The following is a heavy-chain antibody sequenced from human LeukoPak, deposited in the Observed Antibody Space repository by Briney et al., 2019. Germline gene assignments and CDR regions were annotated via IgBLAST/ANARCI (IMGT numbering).Heavy chain of an antibody. CDR1: GYTFTGYY. CDR2: INPNSGGT. J-gene: IGHJ4*02. D-gene: IGHD3-10*01. V-gene: IGHV1-2*02. CDR3: ARGVGVLLWFGEPWGFDY. Sequence: ASVKVSCKASGYTFTGYYMHWVRQAPGQGLEWMGCINPNSGGTNYAQKFQGRVTMTRDTSISTAYMELSRLRSDDTAVYYCARGVGVLLWFGEPWGFDYWGQGTLVTVSS.